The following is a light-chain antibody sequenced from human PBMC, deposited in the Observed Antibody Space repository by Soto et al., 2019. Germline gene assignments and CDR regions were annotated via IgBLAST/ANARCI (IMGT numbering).Light chain of an antibody. CDR1: SSDVGGYNY. CDR2: EVS. CDR3: SSYTSSSTYV. V-gene: IGLV2-14*01. J-gene: IGLJ1*01. Sequence: QSVLTQPASVSGSPGQSITISCTGTSSDVGGYNYVSWYQQHPGKAPKLMISEVSNRPSGVSNRFSGSKSAKTPSLTISGLEAEHEADYYCSSYTSSSTYVFRTGTKATVL.